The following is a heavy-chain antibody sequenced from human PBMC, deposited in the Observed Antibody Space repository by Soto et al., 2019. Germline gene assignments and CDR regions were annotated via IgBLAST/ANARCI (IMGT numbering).Heavy chain of an antibody. Sequence: PGGSLRLSCAASGFTFSSYGMHWVRQAPGKGLEWVAVIWYDGSNKYYADSVKGRFTISRDNSKNTLYLQMNSLRAEDTAVYYCARCIAVAVTGFDYWGQGTLVTVSS. CDR2: IWYDGSNK. D-gene: IGHD6-19*01. CDR3: ARCIAVAVTGFDY. J-gene: IGHJ4*02. V-gene: IGHV3-33*01. CDR1: GFTFSSYG.